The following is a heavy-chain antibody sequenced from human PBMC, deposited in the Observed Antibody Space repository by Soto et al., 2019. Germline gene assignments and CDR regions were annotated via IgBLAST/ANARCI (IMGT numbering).Heavy chain of an antibody. V-gene: IGHV4-34*01. CDR2: INHSGST. CDR3: ARSLGPYYFDY. CDR1: GGSFSGYY. Sequence: SETLSLTCAVYGGSFSGYYLSWIRQPPGKGLEWIGEINHSGSTNYNPSLKSRVTISVDTSKNQFSLKLSSVTAADTAVYYCARSLGPYYFDYWGQGTLVTVSS. J-gene: IGHJ4*02. D-gene: IGHD1-26*01.